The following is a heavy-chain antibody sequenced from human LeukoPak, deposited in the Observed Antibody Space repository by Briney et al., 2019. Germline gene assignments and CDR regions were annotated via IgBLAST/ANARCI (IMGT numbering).Heavy chain of an antibody. V-gene: IGHV4-39*01. CDR1: SDFFSSVTDY. Sequence: SETLSLTCTVSSDFFSSVTDYWAWIRQPPGKGLEWIASGDYRGTTYYNPSLKSRVTISADTSHVFLRVSSVTAADTAVYYCAKQGESRYLEWREFDHWGQGTLVIVSS. D-gene: IGHD3-3*01. CDR3: AKQGESRYLEWREFDH. J-gene: IGHJ4*02. CDR2: GDYRGTT.